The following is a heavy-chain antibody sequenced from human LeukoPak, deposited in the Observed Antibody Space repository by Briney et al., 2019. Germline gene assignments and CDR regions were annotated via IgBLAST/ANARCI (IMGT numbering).Heavy chain of an antibody. CDR3: ARDAASTDFYAFDI. D-gene: IGHD6-13*01. Sequence: SEALSLTCAVYGGSFSGYYWSWIRQPPGKGLEWIGEINHSGSTNYNSSLESRVTISVDTSKNQFSLKLTSVTAADTAVYYCARDAASTDFYAFDIWGQGTLVTVSS. CDR1: GGSFSGYY. J-gene: IGHJ3*02. CDR2: INHSGST. V-gene: IGHV4-34*01.